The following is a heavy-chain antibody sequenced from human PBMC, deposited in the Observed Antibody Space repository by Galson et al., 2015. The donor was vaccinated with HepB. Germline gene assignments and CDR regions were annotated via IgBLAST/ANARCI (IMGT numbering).Heavy chain of an antibody. V-gene: IGHV3-66*01. D-gene: IGHD2-15*01. J-gene: IGHJ6*02. CDR1: GLTVSSNY. CDR2: IYSDGVT. Sequence: SLRLSCAASGLTVSSNYMTWVRQAPGKGLEWVSSIYSDGVTYYTDSVKGRFTISRDTSKNHLYLQMNNLRGEDTAVYFCARDRATFSRDSGGFCGYYGLDVWGQGITVAVSS. CDR3: ARDRATFSRDSGGFCGYYGLDV.